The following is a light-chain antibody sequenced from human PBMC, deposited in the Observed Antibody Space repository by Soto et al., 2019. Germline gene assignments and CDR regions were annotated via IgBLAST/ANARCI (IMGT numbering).Light chain of an antibody. J-gene: IGKJ1*01. CDR3: QQYGSSSWT. CDR1: QSISTTY. CDR2: GAS. Sequence: EIVLTQSPGTLSLSPGEGATLSCRASQSISTTYLAWYQQKPGQAPRLLIYGASSMATGIPDRFSGSGSETDFTLTISRLEPEDFAVYYCQQYGSSSWTFGQGTKV. V-gene: IGKV3-20*01.